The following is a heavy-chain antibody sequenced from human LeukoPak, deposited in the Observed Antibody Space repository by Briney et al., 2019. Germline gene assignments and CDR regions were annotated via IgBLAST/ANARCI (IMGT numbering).Heavy chain of an antibody. J-gene: IGHJ3*02. CDR2: MNPNSGNT. V-gene: IGHV1-8*01. Sequence: ASVKVSCKASGYTFTSYDINWVRQATGQGLEWMGWMNPNSGNTGYAQKSQGRVTMTRNTSISTAYMELSSLRSEDTAVYYCARDKVGAAIVFDIWGQGTMVTVSS. D-gene: IGHD2-15*01. CDR1: GYTFTSYD. CDR3: ARDKVGAAIVFDI.